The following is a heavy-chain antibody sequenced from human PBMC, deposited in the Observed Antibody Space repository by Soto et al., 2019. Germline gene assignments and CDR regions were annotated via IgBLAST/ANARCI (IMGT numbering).Heavy chain of an antibody. CDR3: AKDLGLLWFGEAAYYYYGMDV. V-gene: IGHV3-33*06. J-gene: IGHJ6*02. D-gene: IGHD3-10*01. CDR2: IWYDGSNK. CDR1: GFTFSTYG. Sequence: GGSLRLSCAASGFTFSTYGMHWVRQAPGKGLEWVAVIWYDGSNKYYVDSVKGRFSISRDNSKNTLYLQMNSLRAEDTAVYYCAKDLGLLWFGEAAYYYYGMDVWGQGTTVTVSS.